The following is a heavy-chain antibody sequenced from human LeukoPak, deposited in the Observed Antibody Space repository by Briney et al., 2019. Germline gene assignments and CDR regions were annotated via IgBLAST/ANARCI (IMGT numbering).Heavy chain of an antibody. D-gene: IGHD3-16*02. CDR1: GGSISSYW. CDR2: IYTTGRT. Sequence: SETLSLTCSVSGGSISSYWWSWIRQPAGKGLEFIGRIYTTGRTNYNPSLKSRVSMSVDTSKNKCSLELRSVTAADTAVYFCARAGYTISSYRFDYWGQGALVTVSS. J-gene: IGHJ4*02. V-gene: IGHV4-4*07. CDR3: ARAGYTISSYRFDY.